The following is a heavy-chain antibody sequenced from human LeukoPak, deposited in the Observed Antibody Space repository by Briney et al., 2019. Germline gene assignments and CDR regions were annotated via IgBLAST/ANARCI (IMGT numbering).Heavy chain of an antibody. Sequence: KTSQTLSLTCTVSGGSISSGGYYWSWIRQHPGKGLEWIGYIYYSGSTYYNPSLKSRVTISVDTSKNQFSLKLSSVTAADTAVYYCAGVTSRGYYEVDYWGQGTLVTVSS. CDR1: GGSISSGGYY. J-gene: IGHJ4*02. D-gene: IGHD3-22*01. V-gene: IGHV4-31*03. CDR2: IYYSGST. CDR3: AGVTSRGYYEVDY.